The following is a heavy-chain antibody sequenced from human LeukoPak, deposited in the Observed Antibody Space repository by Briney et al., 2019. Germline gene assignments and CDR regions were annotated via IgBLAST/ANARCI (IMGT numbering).Heavy chain of an antibody. CDR3: ARDSDYGDGFDY. D-gene: IGHD4-17*01. CDR1: GFTFSTYG. V-gene: IGHV3-33*01. J-gene: IGHJ4*02. Sequence: GGSLRLSCAASGFTFSTYGVHWVRQAPGKGLEWVAVIWHDGSSKYYADSVKGRFLLSRDNSLNSVYLQMNNLRAEDTAVYYCARDSDYGDGFDYWGQGTLVTVSS. CDR2: IWHDGSSK.